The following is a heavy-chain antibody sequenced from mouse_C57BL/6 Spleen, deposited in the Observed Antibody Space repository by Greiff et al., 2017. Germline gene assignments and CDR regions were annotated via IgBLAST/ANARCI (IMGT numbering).Heavy chain of an antibody. CDR2: IYPGSGNT. J-gene: IGHJ3*01. V-gene: IGHV1-76*01. D-gene: IGHD2-4*01. CDR1: GYTFTDYS. Sequence: QVQLQQSGAELVRPGASVKLSCKASGYTFTDYSINWVKQRPGQGLEWIARIYPGSGNTYYNEKFKGKATLTAEKSSSTAYMQLSSLTSEDSAVYFCARWGDYDAWFAYWGQGTLVTVSA. CDR3: ARWGDYDAWFAY.